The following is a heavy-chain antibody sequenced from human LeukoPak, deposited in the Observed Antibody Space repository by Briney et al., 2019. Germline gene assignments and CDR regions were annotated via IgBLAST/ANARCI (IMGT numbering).Heavy chain of an antibody. Sequence: GGSLRLSCAASGFTFSSYAMSWVRQAPGKGLEWVSAINSNGGSTYYADSVKGRFTISRDNSKNTLYLQMNSLGAEDTAVYYCAKGPLPRIDYWGQGTLVTVSS. CDR3: AKGPLPRIDY. J-gene: IGHJ4*02. CDR2: INSNGGST. CDR1: GFTFSSYA. V-gene: IGHV3-23*01.